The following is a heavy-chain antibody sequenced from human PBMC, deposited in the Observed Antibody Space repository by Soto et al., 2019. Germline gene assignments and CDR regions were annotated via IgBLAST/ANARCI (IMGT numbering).Heavy chain of an antibody. J-gene: IGHJ3*02. V-gene: IGHV4-31*03. CDR1: GGSISSGGYY. CDR2: IYYSGST. CDR3: AREWSALWNAFDI. D-gene: IGHD3-3*01. Sequence: QVQLQESGPGLVKPSQTLSLTCTVSGGSISSGGYYWSWIRQHPGKGLEWIGYIYYSGSTYYNPSLKSRVTLSVDTSKNQFSLKLSSVTAADTAVYYCAREWSALWNAFDIWGQGTMVTVSS.